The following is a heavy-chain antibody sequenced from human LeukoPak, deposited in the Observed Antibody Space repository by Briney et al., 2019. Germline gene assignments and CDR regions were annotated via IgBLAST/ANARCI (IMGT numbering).Heavy chain of an antibody. CDR1: GFIFYNYA. CDR2: IKSKTDGGTT. Sequence: PGGSLRLSCAASGFIFYNYAMSWVRQAPGKGLEWVGRIKSKTDGGTTDYAAPVKGRFTISRDDSKNTLYLQMNSLKTEDTAVYYCTVRWSGYYHYDYWGQGTLVTVSS. V-gene: IGHV3-15*01. D-gene: IGHD3-3*01. J-gene: IGHJ4*02. CDR3: TVRWSGYYHYDY.